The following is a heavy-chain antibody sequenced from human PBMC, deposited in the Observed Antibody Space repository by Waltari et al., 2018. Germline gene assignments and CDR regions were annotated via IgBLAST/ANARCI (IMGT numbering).Heavy chain of an antibody. D-gene: IGHD3-22*01. CDR2: INPNSGGT. CDR1: GYTFNGYY. J-gene: IGHJ4*02. CDR3: ARDYYDSSGYYDFDY. Sequence: QVQLVQSGAEVKKPGASVKVSCKASGYTFNGYYMHWVRQAPGQGLEWMGWINPNSGGTNYAQKFQGRVTMTRDTSISTAYMELSRLRSDDTAVYYCARDYYDSSGYYDFDYWGQGTLVTVSS. V-gene: IGHV1-2*02.